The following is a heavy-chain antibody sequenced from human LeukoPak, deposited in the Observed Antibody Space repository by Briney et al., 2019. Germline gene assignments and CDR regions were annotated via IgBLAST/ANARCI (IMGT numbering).Heavy chain of an antibody. CDR1: GGTFSSYT. CDR3: ARGSWAWRKLSGGYFDY. V-gene: IGHV1-69*16. Sequence: SVKVSCKASGGTFSSYTISWVRQAPGQGLEWMGRIIPILGIANYAQKFQGRVTITTDESTSTAYMELSSLRSVDTAVYYCARGSWAWRKLSGGYFDYWGQGTLVTVSS. D-gene: IGHD3-10*02. J-gene: IGHJ4*02. CDR2: IIPILGIA.